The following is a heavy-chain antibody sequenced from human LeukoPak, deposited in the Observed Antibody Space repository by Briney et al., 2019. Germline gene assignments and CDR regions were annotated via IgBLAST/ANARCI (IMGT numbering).Heavy chain of an antibody. J-gene: IGHJ4*02. CDR3: ARARYCSGGSCFMGY. CDR2: INPNSGGT. Sequence: ASVKVSCKASGYTFTAYYMHWVRQAPGQGLEWMGLINPNSGGTNYAQKFQDRVTMTRDTSISTAYMELSRLRSDDTAVYYCARARYCSGGSCFMGYWGQGTLVTVSS. CDR1: GYTFTAYY. D-gene: IGHD2-15*01. V-gene: IGHV1-2*02.